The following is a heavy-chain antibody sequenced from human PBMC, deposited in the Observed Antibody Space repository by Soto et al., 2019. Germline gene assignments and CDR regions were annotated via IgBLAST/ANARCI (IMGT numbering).Heavy chain of an antibody. D-gene: IGHD1-26*01. CDR1: GFTFSTYW. J-gene: IGHJ5*02. V-gene: IGHV3-7*01. Sequence: EVQLVESGGGLVQPGGSLRLSCAASGFTFSTYWMSWLRQARGKGPEWVASIKQDGSEKYYMDSVKGRFTISKDNAKNSLYLQMNSLRLEDTAFYYCAREVRATFDPWGQGTLVTVSS. CDR3: AREVRATFDP. CDR2: IKQDGSEK.